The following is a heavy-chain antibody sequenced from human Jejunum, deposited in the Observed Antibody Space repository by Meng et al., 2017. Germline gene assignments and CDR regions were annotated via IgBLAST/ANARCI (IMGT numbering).Heavy chain of an antibody. V-gene: IGHV4-61*03. Sequence: HVPLQGAGPGLVRPSETLSLTCTVSGGSVSSGFYYWSWIRQPPGKGLEWIGYISDSGTTNYNPSLKSRVTMSVDTSKNHFSLKLTSVTAADTAVYFCARDSETYPTYFDYWGQGTLVTVSS. CDR2: ISDSGTT. D-gene: IGHD5-24*01. CDR3: ARDSETYPTYFDY. J-gene: IGHJ4*02. CDR1: GGSVSSGFYY.